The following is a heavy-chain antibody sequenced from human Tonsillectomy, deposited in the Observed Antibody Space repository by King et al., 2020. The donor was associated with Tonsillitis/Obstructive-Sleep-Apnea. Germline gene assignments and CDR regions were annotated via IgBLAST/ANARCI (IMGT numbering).Heavy chain of an antibody. CDR3: PREEQLEQAVDY. D-gene: IGHD6-6*01. Sequence: QLVQSGAEVKKPGASVKVSCKASGYTFTSYYMHWVRQAPGQGLEWMGIINPSGGSTSYAQKFQGRVTMTRDTSTSTVYMELSSLRSEDTAVYYCPREEQLEQAVDYWGQGTLVTVSS. J-gene: IGHJ4*02. V-gene: IGHV1-46*01. CDR1: GYTFTSYY. CDR2: INPSGGST.